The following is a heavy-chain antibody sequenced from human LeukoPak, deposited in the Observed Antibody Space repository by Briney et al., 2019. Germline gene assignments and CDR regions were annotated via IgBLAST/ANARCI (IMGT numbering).Heavy chain of an antibody. Sequence: GASVKVYCKASGYTFTGYYMHWVRQAPGQGLEWMGWNNPNSGGTNYAQKFQGRVTMTRDTSISTAYMELSRLRSDDTAVYYCARNKLVGATHTYDAFNIWGQGTMVTVSS. CDR2: NNPNSGGT. CDR1: GYTFTGYY. J-gene: IGHJ3*02. D-gene: IGHD1-26*01. CDR3: ARNKLVGATHTYDAFNI. V-gene: IGHV1-2*02.